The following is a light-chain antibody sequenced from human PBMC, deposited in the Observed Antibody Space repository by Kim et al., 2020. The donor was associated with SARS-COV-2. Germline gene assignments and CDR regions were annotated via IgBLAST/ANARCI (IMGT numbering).Light chain of an antibody. Sequence: PGVSRTLSHRARQCITKHIAWYQQTPGQAPSLLICDTSTGATAILARFSDSVSETEFTLTINSLQSEDFAVYYCQQYTNWPPYTFGQGTKLEI. CDR2: DTS. V-gene: IGKV3-15*01. J-gene: IGKJ2*01. CDR1: QCITKH. CDR3: QQYTNWPPYT.